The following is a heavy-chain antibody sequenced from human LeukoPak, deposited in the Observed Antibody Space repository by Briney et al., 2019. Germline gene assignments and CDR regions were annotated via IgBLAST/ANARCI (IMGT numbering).Heavy chain of an antibody. CDR2: ISSNGGST. Sequence: GGSLRLSRSASGFIFSRYAMHCVRQAPGKGLEYVSAISSNGGSTYCADSVRGRFIISRDNSKNTLHLQMSSLRAEDSAVYYCVKTYGYCSSTSCYVFDYWGQGTLVTVSS. CDR3: VKTYGYCSSTSCYVFDY. V-gene: IGHV3-64D*09. J-gene: IGHJ4*02. CDR1: GFIFSRYA. D-gene: IGHD2-2*03.